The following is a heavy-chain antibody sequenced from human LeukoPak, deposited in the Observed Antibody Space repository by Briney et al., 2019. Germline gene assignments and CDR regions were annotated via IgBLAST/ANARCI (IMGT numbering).Heavy chain of an antibody. CDR3: AKDIYYDRSGYYQLGWGHYYYYGMDV. CDR2: ISYDGSNK. CDR1: GFTFSSYG. Sequence: GGSLRLSCAASGFTFSSYGMHWVRQAPGKGLEWVAVISYDGSNKYYADSVKGRFTISRDNSKNTLYLQMNSLRAEDTAVYYCAKDIYYDRSGYYQLGWGHYYYYGMDVWGQGTTVTVSS. V-gene: IGHV3-30*18. D-gene: IGHD3-22*01. J-gene: IGHJ6*02.